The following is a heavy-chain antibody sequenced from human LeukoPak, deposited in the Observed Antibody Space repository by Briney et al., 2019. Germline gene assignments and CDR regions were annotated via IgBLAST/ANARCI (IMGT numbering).Heavy chain of an antibody. Sequence: GASVKVSCKASGGTFSSYAISWVRQAPGQGLEWMGGIIPIFGTANYAQKLQGRVTMTTDTSTSTAYMELRSLRSDDTAVYYCARGYPFPYSSSPNDAFDIWGQGTMVTVSS. D-gene: IGHD6-6*01. V-gene: IGHV1-69*05. CDR2: IIPIFGTA. CDR1: GGTFSSYA. CDR3: ARGYPFPYSSSPNDAFDI. J-gene: IGHJ3*02.